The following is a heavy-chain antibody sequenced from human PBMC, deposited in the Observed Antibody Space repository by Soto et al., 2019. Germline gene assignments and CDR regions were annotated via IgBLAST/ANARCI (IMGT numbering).Heavy chain of an antibody. Sequence: ASVKVSCKASGYTFTGYAMHWVRQAPGQRLEWMGWINAGNGNTKYSQKFQGRVTITRDTSASTAYMELSSLRSEDTAVYYCARAVAVLADLEYWGQGALVSVSS. V-gene: IGHV1-3*01. CDR1: GYTFTGYA. D-gene: IGHD6-19*01. CDR3: ARAVAVLADLEY. CDR2: INAGNGNT. J-gene: IGHJ4*02.